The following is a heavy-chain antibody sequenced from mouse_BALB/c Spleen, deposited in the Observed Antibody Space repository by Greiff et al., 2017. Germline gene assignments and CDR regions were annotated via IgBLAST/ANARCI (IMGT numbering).Heavy chain of an antibody. CDR3: ARDEDLSWFAY. V-gene: IGHV2-9*02. CDR1: GFSLTSYG. CDR2: ILAGGST. Sequence: VMLVESGPGLVAPSQSLSLTCTVSGFSLTSYGVHWVRQPPGKGLEWLGVILAGGSTNYNSALMSRLSISKDNSKSQVFLKMNSLQTDDTAMYYCARDEDLSWFAYWGQGTLVTVSA. J-gene: IGHJ3*01.